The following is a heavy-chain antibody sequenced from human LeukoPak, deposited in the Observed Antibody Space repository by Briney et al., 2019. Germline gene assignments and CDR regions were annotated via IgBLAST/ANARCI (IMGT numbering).Heavy chain of an antibody. Sequence: SETLSLTCAVSDYSISSAYYWGWIRQPPGKGLEWIGSIYHSGSTDYNPSLKSRVTISVDTSKNQFSLKLRSVTAADTAVYYCARDQAYCGCDCYFDFWGQGTPVTVSS. CDR2: IYHSGST. CDR1: DYSISSAYY. CDR3: ARDQAYCGCDCYFDF. J-gene: IGHJ4*02. D-gene: IGHD2-21*02. V-gene: IGHV4-38-2*02.